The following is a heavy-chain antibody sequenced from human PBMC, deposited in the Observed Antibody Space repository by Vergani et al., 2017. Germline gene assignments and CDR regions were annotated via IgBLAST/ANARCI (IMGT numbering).Heavy chain of an antibody. Sequence: QVQLQESGPGLVRPSETLSLTCTVSGGSLSGYYWNWIRQTPGEGLEWIGRIYTSGSTNYNPSLKSRVTISVDTSKNQFSLKLSSVTAADTAVYYCAREHYYDSSGYFHDAFDIWGQGTMVTVSS. D-gene: IGHD3-22*01. J-gene: IGHJ3*02. CDR1: GGSLSGYY. CDR3: AREHYYDSSGYFHDAFDI. V-gene: IGHV4-4*08. CDR2: IYTSGST.